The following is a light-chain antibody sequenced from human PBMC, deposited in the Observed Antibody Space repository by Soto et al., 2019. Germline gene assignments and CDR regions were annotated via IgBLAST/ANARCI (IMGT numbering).Light chain of an antibody. CDR2: GAS. V-gene: IGKV3-20*01. J-gene: IGKJ3*01. CDR3: QQYGSSPRFT. CDR1: QSVSSSY. Sequence: EIVLTQSPGTLSLSPGERATLSCRASQSVSSSYLAWYQQKPGQAPRLLIYGASSRATGIPDRFSGSWSGTAFTLTISRLEPEDFAVSYCQQYGSSPRFTFGPGTKVDIK.